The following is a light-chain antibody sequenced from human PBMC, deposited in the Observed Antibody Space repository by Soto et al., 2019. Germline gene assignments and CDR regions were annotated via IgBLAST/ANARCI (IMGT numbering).Light chain of an antibody. Sequence: QSALTQPDSVSGSPGQSITISCTGTSSDVGSYNIVSWYQQHPGKAPKLMIYEGSKRPSGVSNRFSGSKSGNTASLTISGLQAEDEADYYCCSYAGSSTFYVVFGGGTKLTVL. CDR1: SSDVGSYNI. V-gene: IGLV2-23*03. CDR2: EGS. CDR3: CSYAGSSTFYVV. J-gene: IGLJ2*01.